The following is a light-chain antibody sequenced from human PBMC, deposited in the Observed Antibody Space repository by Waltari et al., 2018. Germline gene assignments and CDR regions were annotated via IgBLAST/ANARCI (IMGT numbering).Light chain of an antibody. Sequence: QSALTQPPSPSGSPGQSVTISCTGTSSDAGGYISVTWYQLHPDKAPTLMIYEVTKRPSGVPDRFSGSKSGNTASLTVSGLQAEDEADYYCTSYAGSNGLVFGGGTKVTVL. J-gene: IGLJ2*01. CDR1: SSDAGGYIS. CDR2: EVT. V-gene: IGLV2-8*01. CDR3: TSYAGSNGLV.